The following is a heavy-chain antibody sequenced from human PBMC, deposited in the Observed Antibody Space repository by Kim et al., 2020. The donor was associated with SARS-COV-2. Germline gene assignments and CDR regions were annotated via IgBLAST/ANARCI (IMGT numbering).Heavy chain of an antibody. CDR1: GFGFKHDW. CDR2: VKSRDCGAAK. Sequence: GGSLRLSCVASGFGFKHDWMNWVRQAPGKGLEWICRVKSRDCGAAKDYAAPVQVRFTNASDDTKDTLYLQMHGLRNEDTAVYYCTTDAVSSISFPLIHWGQGALVTVSS. D-gene: IGHD6-13*01. V-gene: IGHV3-15*01. J-gene: IGHJ4*02. CDR3: TTDAVSSISFPLIH.